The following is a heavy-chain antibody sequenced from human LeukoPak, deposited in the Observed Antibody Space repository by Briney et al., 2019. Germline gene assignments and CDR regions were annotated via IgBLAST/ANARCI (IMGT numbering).Heavy chain of an antibody. D-gene: IGHD2-2*01. CDR3: AKPQYQLLYWFDP. V-gene: IGHV3-30*02. CDR1: GFTFSSYG. J-gene: IGHJ5*02. CDR2: IRYDGSNK. Sequence: GGSLRLSCAASGFTFSSYGMHWVRQAPGKGLEWVAFIRYDGSNKHYADSVKGRFTISRDNSKNTLYLQMNSLRAEDTAVYYCAKPQYQLLYWFDPWGQGTLVTVSS.